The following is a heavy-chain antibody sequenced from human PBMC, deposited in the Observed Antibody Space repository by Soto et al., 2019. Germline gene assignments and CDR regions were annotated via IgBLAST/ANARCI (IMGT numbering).Heavy chain of an antibody. CDR3: ARDLKLYCSSTSGHDRYYYGMDV. CDR1: GGSISSGGYY. D-gene: IGHD2-2*01. V-gene: IGHV4-31*03. CDR2: IYYSGST. J-gene: IGHJ6*02. Sequence: QVQLQESGPGLVKPSQTLSLTCTVSGGSISSGGYYWSWIRQHQGKGLEWIGYIYYSGSTYYNPSLKSRVTISVDTSKNQFSLKLSSVTAADTAVYYCARDLKLYCSSTSGHDRYYYGMDVWCQVTTFTVSS.